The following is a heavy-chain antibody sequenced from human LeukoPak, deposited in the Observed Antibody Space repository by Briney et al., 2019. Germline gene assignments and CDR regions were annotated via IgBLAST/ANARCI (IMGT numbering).Heavy chain of an antibody. Sequence: ASVKVSCKASGYTFTSYDINWVRQATGQGLEWMGWMNPNSGNTSYAQKFQGRVTMTRNTSISTAYMELSSLRSEDTAVYYCARGLGSSSWRNFDYWGQGTLVTVSS. CDR2: MNPNSGNT. V-gene: IGHV1-8*01. J-gene: IGHJ4*02. D-gene: IGHD6-13*01. CDR1: GYTFTSYD. CDR3: ARGLGSSSWRNFDY.